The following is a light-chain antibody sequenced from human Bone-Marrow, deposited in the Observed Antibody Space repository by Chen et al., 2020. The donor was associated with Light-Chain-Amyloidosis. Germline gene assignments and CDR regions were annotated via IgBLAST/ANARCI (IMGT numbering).Light chain of an antibody. J-gene: IGLJ2*01. Sequence: SYELTQPPSVSVSPGQTARITCPGDDSTTKYAYWYQQKPGQAPVLVIHRDTERPSGISERFSGSSSGTTATLTISGVQAEDEADYHCQSADSSGTYEVIFGGGTKLTVL. CDR1: DSTTKY. CDR3: QSADSSGTYEVI. V-gene: IGLV3-25*03. CDR2: RDT.